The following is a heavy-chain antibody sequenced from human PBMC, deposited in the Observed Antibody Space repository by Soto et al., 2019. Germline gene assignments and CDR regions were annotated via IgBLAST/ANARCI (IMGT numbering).Heavy chain of an antibody. V-gene: IGHV4-34*01. J-gene: IGHJ6*03. D-gene: IGHD3-10*01. CDR2: INHSGST. CDR1: GGSFSGYY. CDR3: ARLSYAYGSGSYFYYYYYMDV. Sequence: SETLSLTCAVYGGSFSGYYWSWIRQPPGKGLEWIGEINHSGSTNYNPSLKSRVTISLDTSKNQFSLKLSSVTAADTAVYYCARLSYAYGSGSYFYYYYYMDVWGKGTTVTVSS.